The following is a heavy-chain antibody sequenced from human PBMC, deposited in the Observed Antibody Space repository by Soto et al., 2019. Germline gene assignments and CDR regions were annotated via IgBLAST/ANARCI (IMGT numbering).Heavy chain of an antibody. V-gene: IGHV3-9*01. CDR2: ISWNSGSI. D-gene: IGHD3-10*01. CDR1: GFTFDNYS. Sequence: SLRLSCAASGFTFDNYSMNWVRQAPGKGLEWVSGISWNSGSIGYADSVKVRFTISRDNAKKSLYLKMNSLRAEDTALYYCAKVLLWFGEPNYYYYYGMDVWGQGTTVTVSS. J-gene: IGHJ6*02. CDR3: AKVLLWFGEPNYYYYYGMDV.